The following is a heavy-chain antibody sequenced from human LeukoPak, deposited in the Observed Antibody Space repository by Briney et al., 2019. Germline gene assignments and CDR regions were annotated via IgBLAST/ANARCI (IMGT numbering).Heavy chain of an antibody. Sequence: GGCLSLSRAASGFTFCRDAMSWVPEAPREGREWGSAISGSGGSTYYADSVKGRFTISRDNSKNTLYLQMNSLSAEYTAAYYCAKDQHRSSWYRRSKHPAYYFYYWGQGTLVSVSS. CDR2: ISGSGGST. J-gene: IGHJ4*02. V-gene: IGHV3-23*01. CDR1: GFTFCRDA. CDR3: AKDQHRSSWYRRSKHPAYYFYY. D-gene: IGHD6-13*01.